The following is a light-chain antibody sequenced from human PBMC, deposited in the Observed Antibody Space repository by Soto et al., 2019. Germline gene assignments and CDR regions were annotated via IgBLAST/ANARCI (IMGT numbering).Light chain of an antibody. V-gene: IGLV1-40*01. J-gene: IGLJ3*02. CDR1: SSDIGAGYD. CDR2: HNT. Sequence: QSVLTQPPSVSGAPGQRVTISCTGSSSDIGAGYDVHWYQQLPGTAPKLLIYHNTNRPSGVPDRFSGSKSGTSASLAITGLQAEDEADYYCQSYDSSQWVFGGGTKSPS. CDR3: QSYDSSQWV.